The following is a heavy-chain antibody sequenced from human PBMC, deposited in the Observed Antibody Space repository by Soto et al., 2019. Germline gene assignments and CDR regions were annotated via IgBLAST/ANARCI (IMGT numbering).Heavy chain of an antibody. CDR3: AKDQSTGTTLSDPYF. Sequence: QLLESGGGLVQPGGSQRLSCAASGFAFNKYVMTWVRQPPGKGLEWVSGITGGGEATYYAESVKGRFTISRDNSKNTLFLQMKSLRADDTAVYFCAKDQSTGTTLSDPYFWGQGTLVIVPP. J-gene: IGHJ1*01. CDR1: GFAFNKYV. V-gene: IGHV3-23*01. CDR2: ITGGGEAT. D-gene: IGHD4-17*01.